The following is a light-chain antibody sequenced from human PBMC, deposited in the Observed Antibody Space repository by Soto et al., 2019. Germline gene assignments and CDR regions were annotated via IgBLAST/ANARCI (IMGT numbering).Light chain of an antibody. CDR3: CSYAGSSTYV. V-gene: IGLV2-11*01. CDR1: SSDVGNYNY. Sequence: QSALTQPRSVSGSPGQSVTISCTGASSDVGNYNYVSWYQQHPDKAPKLMIYDVNKRPSGVPDRLSGSKSGNTASLTISGLQAEDEADYYCCSYAGSSTYVFGSGTKVTVL. CDR2: DVN. J-gene: IGLJ1*01.